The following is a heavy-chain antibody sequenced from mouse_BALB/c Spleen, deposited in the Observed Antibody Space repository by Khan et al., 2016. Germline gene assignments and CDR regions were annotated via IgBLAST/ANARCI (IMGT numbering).Heavy chain of an antibody. CDR1: GFTFSDFW. CDR2: INADGSAI. Sequence: EVQLLETGGGLVQPGGSRGLSCEGSGFTFSDFWMSWVRQTPGKTLEWIGDINADGSAINYAPSIKDRFTIFRDNAKNTLYLQMNNWRSDDTATYFCMSYNDYWGQGTTLTVSS. V-gene: IGHV11-2*02. J-gene: IGHJ2*01. CDR3: MSYNDY.